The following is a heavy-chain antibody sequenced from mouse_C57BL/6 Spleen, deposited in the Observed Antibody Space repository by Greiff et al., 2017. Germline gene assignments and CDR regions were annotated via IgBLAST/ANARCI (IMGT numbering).Heavy chain of an antibody. CDR2: ISSGSSTI. D-gene: IGHD2-4*01. V-gene: IGHV5-17*01. CDR3: ARGITFFDY. J-gene: IGHJ2*01. CDR1: GFTFSDYG. Sequence: EVKLMESGGGLVKPGGSLKLSCAASGFTFSDYGMHWVRQAPEKGLEWVAYISSGSSTIYYADTVKGRFTISRDNAKNTLFLQMTSLRSEDTAMYYCARGITFFDYWGQGTTLTVSS.